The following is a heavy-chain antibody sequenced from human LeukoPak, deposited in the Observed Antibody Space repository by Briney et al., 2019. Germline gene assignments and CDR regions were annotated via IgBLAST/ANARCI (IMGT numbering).Heavy chain of an antibody. CDR2: IIPILGIA. J-gene: IGHJ6*02. Sequence: GSSVKVSCKASGGTFSSYAISWVRQAPGQGLEWMGRIIPILGIANYAQKFQGRVTITADKSTSTAYMELSSLRSEDRAVYYCARDSGGYSYGDYYYYGMDVWGQGTTVTVSS. CDR1: GGTFSSYA. CDR3: ARDSGGYSYGDYYYYGMDV. V-gene: IGHV1-69*04. D-gene: IGHD5-18*01.